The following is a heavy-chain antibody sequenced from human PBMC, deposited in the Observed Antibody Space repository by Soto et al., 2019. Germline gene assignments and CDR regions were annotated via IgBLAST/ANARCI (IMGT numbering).Heavy chain of an antibody. CDR3: ARGGTHSYDILTGRWEDYYYGMDV. V-gene: IGHV3-13*01. Sequence: GGSLRLSCAASGFTFSSYDMHWVRQATGKGLEWVSAIGTAGDTYYPGSVKGRFTISRENAKNYLYLQMNSLRAEDTAVYYCARGGTHSYDILTGRWEDYYYGMDVWGQGTTVTVSS. CDR2: IGTAGDT. D-gene: IGHD3-9*01. CDR1: GFTFSSYD. J-gene: IGHJ6*02.